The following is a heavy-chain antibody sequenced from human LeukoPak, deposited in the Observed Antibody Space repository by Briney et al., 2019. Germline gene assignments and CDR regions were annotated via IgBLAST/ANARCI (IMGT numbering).Heavy chain of an antibody. CDR3: AKAHYYGSGSSHFVMDV. J-gene: IGHJ6*03. CDR1: GFTFSSYG. D-gene: IGHD3-10*01. CDR2: TRYDGSNK. V-gene: IGHV3-30*02. Sequence: PGGSLRLSCAASGFTFSSYGMHWVRQAPGKGLEWVAFTRYDGSNKYYADSVKGRFTISRDNSKNTLYLQMNSLRAEDTAVYYCAKAHYYGSGSSHFVMDVWGKGTTVTVSS.